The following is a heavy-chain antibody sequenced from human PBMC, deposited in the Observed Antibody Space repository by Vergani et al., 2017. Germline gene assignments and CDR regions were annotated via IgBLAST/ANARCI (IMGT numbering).Heavy chain of an antibody. V-gene: IGHV4-39*07. CDR1: NDSVSNTFYY. CDR2: IYRTGRT. D-gene: IGHD6-6*01. J-gene: IGHJ6*03. Sequence: QVQLQESGPGLVKPSETLSLTCTVSNDSVSNTFYYWGWIRQTPGKGLEWIGSIYRTGRTHFNPSLKSRVTISVDTSNNHFSLRLNSLTAADTAVYYCARGGYSSSPYYYYMDVWGKGTTVTVSS. CDR3: ARGGYSSSPYYYYMDV.